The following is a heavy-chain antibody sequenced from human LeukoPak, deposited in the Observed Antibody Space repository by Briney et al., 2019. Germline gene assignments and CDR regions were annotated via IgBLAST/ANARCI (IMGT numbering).Heavy chain of an antibody. J-gene: IGHJ4*02. CDR3: ARDPGYCSSTSCYGGGVDY. CDR1: GFTSSDYY. Sequence: GGSLRLSCAASGFTSSDYYMSWIRQAPGKGLEWVSYISSSSSYTNYADSVKGRFTISRDNAKNSLYLQMNSLRAEDTAVYYCARDPGYCSSTSCYGGGVDYWGQGTLVTVSS. V-gene: IGHV3-11*06. CDR2: ISSSSSYT. D-gene: IGHD2-2*01.